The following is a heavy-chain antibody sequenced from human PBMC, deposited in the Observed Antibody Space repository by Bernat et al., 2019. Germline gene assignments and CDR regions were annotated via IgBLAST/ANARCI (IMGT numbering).Heavy chain of an antibody. J-gene: IGHJ4*02. CDR3: ARRSDYYDSSGYLYYFDY. CDR2: IYYSGST. V-gene: IGHV4-59*01. D-gene: IGHD3-22*01. Sequence: QVQLQESGPGLVKPSETLSLTCTVSGGSISSYYWSWIRQPPGKGLEWIGYIYYSGSTNYNPSLKSRVTISVDTSKNQFSLKLSSVTAADTAVYYCARRSDYYDSSGYLYYFDYWGQGTLVTVSS. CDR1: GGSISSYY.